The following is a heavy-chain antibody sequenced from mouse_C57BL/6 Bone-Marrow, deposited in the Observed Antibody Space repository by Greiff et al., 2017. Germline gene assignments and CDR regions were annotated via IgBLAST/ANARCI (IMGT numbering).Heavy chain of an antibody. Sequence: VQLQQPGAELVKPGASVKLSCKASGYTFTSYWMHWVKQRPGQGLEWIGMIHPNSGSTNYNEKFKSKATLTVDKSSSTAYMKLSSLTSEDSAVYYCARSSPYYGSSYWYFDVWGTGTTVTVSS. J-gene: IGHJ1*03. CDR2: IHPNSGST. D-gene: IGHD1-1*01. CDR1: GYTFTSYW. V-gene: IGHV1-64*01. CDR3: ARSSPYYGSSYWYFDV.